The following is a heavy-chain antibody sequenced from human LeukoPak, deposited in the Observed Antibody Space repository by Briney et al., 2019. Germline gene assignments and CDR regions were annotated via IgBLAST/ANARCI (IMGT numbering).Heavy chain of an antibody. CDR1: GGTLRNYG. CDR2: IIPMSGIV. V-gene: IGHV1-69*04. D-gene: IGHD2/OR15-2a*01. CDR3: ARGGLSRATFAFDL. J-gene: IGHJ3*01. Sequence: SVKVSCKASGGTLRNYGISWVRQAPGQGLEWMGRIIPMSGIVNYPQEFQGRVTITADKSTSTAYMDLSSLRSDDTAVHYCARGGLSRATFAFDLWGQGTMVTVSS.